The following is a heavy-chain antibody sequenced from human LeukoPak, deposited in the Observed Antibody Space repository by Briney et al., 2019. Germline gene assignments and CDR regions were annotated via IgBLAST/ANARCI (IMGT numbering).Heavy chain of an antibody. V-gene: IGHV4-61*02. CDR3: ARGQYHLLYWYFVL. CDR1: GGSISRDGYY. D-gene: IGHD2-2*01. J-gene: IGHJ2*01. CDR2: IYSSGST. Sequence: ASETLSLTCTVSGGSISRDGYYWNWIRQPAGKGLEWIGRIYSSGSTNYNPSLKSRVTMSVDTSKNQFSLKLSSVTAADTAVYYCARGQYHLLYWYFVLWGRGTLVTVSS.